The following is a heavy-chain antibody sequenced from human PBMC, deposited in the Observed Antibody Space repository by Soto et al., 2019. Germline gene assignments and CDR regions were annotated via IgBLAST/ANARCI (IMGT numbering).Heavy chain of an antibody. V-gene: IGHV1-2*02. D-gene: IGHD3-16*01. J-gene: IGHJ4*02. Sequence: ASVKVDCKASGYTFTGHYIHWVRQAPEQGPEWMGEIGPESGATRYAQKFQGRVTMTRDTSISTAYMELSRLRSDDTAVYYCARGKGQGRLRLGELESYWGQGTLVTVSS. CDR1: GYTFTGHY. CDR2: IGPESGAT. CDR3: ARGKGQGRLRLGELESY.